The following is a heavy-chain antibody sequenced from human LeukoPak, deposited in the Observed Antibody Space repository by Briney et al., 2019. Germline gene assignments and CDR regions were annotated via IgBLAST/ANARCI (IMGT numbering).Heavy chain of an antibody. CDR1: GFTFSSYA. CDR2: ISYDGSNK. D-gene: IGHD6-19*01. Sequence: PGGSLRLSCAASGFTFSSYAMHWVRQAPGKGLEWVAVISYDGSNKYYADSVKGRFTISRDNSKNTLYLQMNSLRAEDTAVYYCAKGRVIAVAGTVDYWGQGTLVTVSS. V-gene: IGHV3-30-3*01. J-gene: IGHJ4*02. CDR3: AKGRVIAVAGTVDY.